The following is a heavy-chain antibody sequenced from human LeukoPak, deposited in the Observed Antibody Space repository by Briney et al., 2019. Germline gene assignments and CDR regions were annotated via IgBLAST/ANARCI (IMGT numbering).Heavy chain of an antibody. CDR1: GFTFSSYA. CDR2: ISSSSSYI. Sequence: GGSLRLSCAASGFTFSSYAMSWVRQAPGKGLEWVSSISSSSSYIYYADSVKGRFTISRDNAKNSLYLQMNSLRAEDTAVYYCASYYDSSGSAFDYWGQGTLVTVSS. V-gene: IGHV3-21*01. D-gene: IGHD3-22*01. CDR3: ASYYDSSGSAFDY. J-gene: IGHJ4*02.